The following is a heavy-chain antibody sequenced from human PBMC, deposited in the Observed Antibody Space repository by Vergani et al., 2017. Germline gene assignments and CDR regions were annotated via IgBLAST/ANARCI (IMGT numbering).Heavy chain of an antibody. V-gene: IGHV4-59*08. J-gene: IGHJ4*02. CDR2: IYYSGST. CDR1: GGSISSYY. CDR3: ARVPGVKGYYYDSSGYYEDLDY. D-gene: IGHD3-22*01. Sequence: QVQLQESGPGLVKPSETLSLTCTVSGGSISSYYWSWIRQPPGKGLEWIGYIYYSGSTYYNPSLKSRVTISVDTSKNQFSLKLSSVTAADTAVYYCARVPGVKGYYYDSSGYYEDLDYWGQGTLVTVSS.